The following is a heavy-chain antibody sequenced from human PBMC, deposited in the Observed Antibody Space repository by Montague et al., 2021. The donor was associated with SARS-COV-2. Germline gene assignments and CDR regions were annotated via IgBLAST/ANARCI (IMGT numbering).Heavy chain of an antibody. CDR1: GGSISTGNYY. D-gene: IGHD6-13*01. J-gene: IGHJ5*02. CDR3: ARHRGIPAAVPNYFDP. V-gene: IGHV4-61*09. Sequence: TLSLTCSVSGGSISTGNYYWSWIRQPAGKRLEWIGDIYTSGRTNYNPSVQSRVTILVDTSKNQFSLRLNSVTAADTAVYYCARHRGIPAAVPNYFDPWGQGTLVTVSS. CDR2: IYTSGRT.